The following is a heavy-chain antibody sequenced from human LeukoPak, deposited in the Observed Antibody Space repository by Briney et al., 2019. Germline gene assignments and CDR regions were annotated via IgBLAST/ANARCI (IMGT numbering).Heavy chain of an antibody. CDR3: ARHGSSWYYFDY. V-gene: IGHV4-39*01. J-gene: IGHJ4*02. D-gene: IGHD6-13*01. CDR2: LYYTGNT. Sequence: SETLSLTCTVSGGSISIGSYYWGWIRQPPGEGLEWIGSLYYTGNTYYNASLKTRVTIPVDTSKNQFSLKVSSVTAADTAVYYCARHGSSWYYFDYWGQGTLVTVSS. CDR1: GGSISIGSYY.